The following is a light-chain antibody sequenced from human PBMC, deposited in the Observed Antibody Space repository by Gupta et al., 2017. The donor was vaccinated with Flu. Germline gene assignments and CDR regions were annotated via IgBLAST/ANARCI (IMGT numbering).Light chain of an antibody. Sequence: EIVLTQSPATLPLSPGERATLSCRASQSVSRYLAWYQQKPGQAPRLLIYDASNRATGIPARFSGSGYGTDFTLTISSREPEDFAVYYCQQRSNWPPITFGQGTRLEIK. CDR3: QQRSNWPPIT. CDR1: QSVSRY. J-gene: IGKJ5*01. V-gene: IGKV3-11*01. CDR2: DAS.